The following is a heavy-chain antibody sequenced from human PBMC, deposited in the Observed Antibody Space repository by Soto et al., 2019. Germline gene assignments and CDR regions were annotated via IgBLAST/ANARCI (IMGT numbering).Heavy chain of an antibody. CDR3: AKGGSFDI. V-gene: IGHV3-30*18. CDR2: ITSDVNYK. J-gene: IGHJ4*02. CDR1: GFAFSTHG. Sequence: GGSLRLSCAASGFAFSTHGLKWVRQAPGKELEWVAIITSDVNYKYYADSVKGRFTISRDNSKNTLFLQMNSLRAEDTAVYYCAKGGSFDIWGQGTLVTFAS. D-gene: IGHD3-16*01.